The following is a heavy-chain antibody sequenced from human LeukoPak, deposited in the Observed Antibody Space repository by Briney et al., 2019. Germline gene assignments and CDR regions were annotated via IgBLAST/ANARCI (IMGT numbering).Heavy chain of an antibody. CDR2: IYYSGST. CDR3: ARRSDGYNSGCLDY. J-gene: IGHJ4*02. CDR1: GGSISSGGYY. V-gene: IGHV4-31*03. Sequence: PSQTLSLTCTVSGGSISSGGYYWSWIRQHPGKGLEWIGYIYYSGSTYYNPSLKSRVTISVDTSKNQFSLRLSSVTAADTAVYYCARRSDGYNSGCLDYWGQGTLATVSS. D-gene: IGHD6-19*01.